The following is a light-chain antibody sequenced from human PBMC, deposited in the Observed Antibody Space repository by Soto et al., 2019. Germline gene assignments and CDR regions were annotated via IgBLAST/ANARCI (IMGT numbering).Light chain of an antibody. CDR2: DVS. V-gene: IGLV2-14*01. CDR1: SSDDGGYNY. Sequence: QSALTQPASVSGSPGQSITISCTGTSSDDGGYNYVSWYQQHPGKAPKLMIYDVSNRPSGVSNRFSGSKSGNTASLTISGLQAEDEADYYCSSYTSSSTLEGVFGNGTKVTVL. J-gene: IGLJ1*01. CDR3: SSYTSSSTLEGV.